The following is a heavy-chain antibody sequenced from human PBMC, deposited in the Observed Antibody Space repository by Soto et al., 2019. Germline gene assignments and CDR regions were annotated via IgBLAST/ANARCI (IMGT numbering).Heavy chain of an antibody. CDR2: MNPKSGGT. CDR1: GYTFSAYY. D-gene: IGHD3-9*01. Sequence: SVHVSCKASGYTFSAYYTRWVRQAPSQVLEWMGWMNPKSGGTYFAQKFQGSVTLTRDTSISTANMEENRLRSDDTAAYYYTRKKIYNSNVIYVDFGRWGQGTKVTV. V-gene: IGHV1-2*02. J-gene: IGHJ3*01. CDR3: TRKKIYNSNVIYVDFGR.